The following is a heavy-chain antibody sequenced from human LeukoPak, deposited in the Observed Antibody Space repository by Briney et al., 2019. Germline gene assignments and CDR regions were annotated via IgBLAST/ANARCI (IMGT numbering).Heavy chain of an antibody. CDR2: INPNSSGT. CDR3: ARGGQYYYDSSGYYYNDY. D-gene: IGHD3-22*01. J-gene: IGHJ4*02. V-gene: IGHV1-2*02. CDR1: GYTFTGYY. Sequence: GASLKLSCKASGYTFTGYYRHWVRQAPGQGLEWMGWINPNSSGTNYAHKVKGRVTMTRDTSLSTAYMGMSRLSSDDTAVYYCARGGQYYYDSSGYYYNDYWGQGTLVTVSS.